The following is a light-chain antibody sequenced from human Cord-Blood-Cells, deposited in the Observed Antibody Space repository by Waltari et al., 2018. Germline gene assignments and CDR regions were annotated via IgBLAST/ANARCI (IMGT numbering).Light chain of an antibody. CDR2: DVS. V-gene: IGLV2-14*01. CDR3: SSYTSSRV. CDR1: SSDVGGYNY. J-gene: IGLJ1*01. Sequence: QSALTQPASVSGSPGQSITISCTGTSSDVGGYNYVSWYQQHPGKAPKLMSYDVSNRPSGVSNRFSGSKSGNTASLTISGLQAEDVADYYCSSYTSSRVFGTVTKVTVL.